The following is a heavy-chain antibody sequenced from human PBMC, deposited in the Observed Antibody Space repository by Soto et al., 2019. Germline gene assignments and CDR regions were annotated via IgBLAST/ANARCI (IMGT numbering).Heavy chain of an antibody. Sequence: ASVKVSCKASGYTFTSYGISWVRQAPGQGLEWMGWISAYNGNTNYAQKLQGRVTMTTDTSTSTAYMELRSLRSDDPAVYYCARVLLGAGPPYYSYGMDVGAKGTTFTVSS. V-gene: IGHV1-18*01. J-gene: IGHJ6*04. CDR3: ARVLLGAGPPYYSYGMDV. CDR1: GYTFTSYG. D-gene: IGHD3-3*01. CDR2: ISAYNGNT.